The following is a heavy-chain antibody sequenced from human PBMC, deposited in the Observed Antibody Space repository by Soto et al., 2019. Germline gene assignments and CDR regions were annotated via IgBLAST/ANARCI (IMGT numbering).Heavy chain of an antibody. Sequence: EVQLLESGGGLVQPGGSLRLSCAASGFTFSSYAMSWVRQAPGKGLEWVSAISGSGGSTYYADSVKGRFTISRDNSKNTRYLQMDSLRAEDTAVYYGAKGLGVTGTGGFAYWGQGTLVTVSS. J-gene: IGHJ4*02. CDR1: GFTFSSYA. V-gene: IGHV3-23*01. D-gene: IGHD1-7*01. CDR3: AKGLGVTGTGGFAY. CDR2: ISGSGGST.